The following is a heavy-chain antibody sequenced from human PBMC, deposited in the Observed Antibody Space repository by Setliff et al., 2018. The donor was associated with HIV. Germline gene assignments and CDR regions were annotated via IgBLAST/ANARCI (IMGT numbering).Heavy chain of an antibody. CDR3: ARLGSSWSTFDY. J-gene: IGHJ4*02. V-gene: IGHV7-4-1*02. D-gene: IGHD6-13*01. CDR2: INTETGNP. CDR1: GYTLTTYG. Sequence: AAVKVSCKASGYTLTTYGISWVRQAPGQGLEGMGWINTETGNPMYAQGCRGRFVFSFDTSVSPAYLQISSLKAEDTAMYYCARLGSSWSTFDYWGQGALVTVSS.